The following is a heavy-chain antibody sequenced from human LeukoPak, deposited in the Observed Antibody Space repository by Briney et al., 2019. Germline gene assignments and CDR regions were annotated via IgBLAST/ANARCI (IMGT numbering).Heavy chain of an antibody. Sequence: SVKVSCKTSGGTFSSYAISWVRLAPGQGLEWMGGIIPTFGTANYAQKFQGRVTITTDESTSTAYMELSSLTSEDTAVYYCASVHYFDSSGHFYVNSGGYWGQGTLVTVSS. D-gene: IGHD3-22*01. J-gene: IGHJ4*02. CDR1: GGTFSSYA. CDR2: IIPTFGTA. V-gene: IGHV1-69*05. CDR3: ASVHYFDSSGHFYVNSGGY.